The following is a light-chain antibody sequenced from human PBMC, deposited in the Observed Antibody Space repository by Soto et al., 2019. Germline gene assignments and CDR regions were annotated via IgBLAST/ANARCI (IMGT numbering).Light chain of an antibody. V-gene: IGLV2-8*01. CDR2: EVS. J-gene: IGLJ1*01. Sequence: QSVLTQPPSASGSLGQSVTISCTGTSSDIGTYDYVSWYQQHPGRAPKLIIFEVSKRPSGVPDRFSGSKSGNTASLIVSGLQPDDEAEYHCTSYTGDAFTFIFGTGTKVTVL. CDR3: TSYTGDAFTFI. CDR1: SSDIGTYDY.